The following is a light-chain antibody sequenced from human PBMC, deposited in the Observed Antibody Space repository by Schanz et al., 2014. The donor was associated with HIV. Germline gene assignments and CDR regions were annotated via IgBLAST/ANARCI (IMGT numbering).Light chain of an antibody. CDR1: QSVSDNY. Sequence: ETVLTQSPATLSLSPGERATLSCRASQSVSDNYLAWYQQRPGQAPRLLIYDASSRATGIPDRFSGSGSGTDFTLTIIRLEPEDFAVYYCQQYGTSLITFGQGTRLEI. CDR3: QQYGTSLIT. CDR2: DAS. J-gene: IGKJ5*01. V-gene: IGKV3-20*01.